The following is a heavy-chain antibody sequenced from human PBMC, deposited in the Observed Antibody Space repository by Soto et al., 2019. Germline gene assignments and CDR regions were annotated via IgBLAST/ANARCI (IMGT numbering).Heavy chain of an antibody. CDR2: VFHSGIT. D-gene: IGHD1-26*01. V-gene: IGHV4-59*01. CDR1: GGSITSYY. J-gene: IGHJ4*02. CDR3: ARDQNGSPYFDY. Sequence: SETLSLTCTVSGGSITSYYWSWIRQPPGKGLEWLGYVFHSGITGYNPSLKSRVTISVDASKNLFSLKLISVTAADTAVYYCARDQNGSPYFDYWGQGTLVTVSS.